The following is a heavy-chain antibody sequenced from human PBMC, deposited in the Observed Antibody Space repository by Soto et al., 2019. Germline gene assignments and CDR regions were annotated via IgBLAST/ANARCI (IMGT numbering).Heavy chain of an antibody. CDR1: GFTFSSYW. CDR3: ARDIAVAEWVSVYYYYGMDV. V-gene: IGHV3-7*01. D-gene: IGHD6-19*01. CDR2: IKQDGSEK. J-gene: IGHJ6*02. Sequence: EVQLVESGGGLVQPGGSLRLSCAASGFTFSSYWMSWVRQAPGKGLEWVANIKQDGSEKYYVDSVKGRFTISRDNAKNSLYLQMNSLRAEDTAVYYCARDIAVAEWVSVYYYYGMDVWGQGTTVTVSS.